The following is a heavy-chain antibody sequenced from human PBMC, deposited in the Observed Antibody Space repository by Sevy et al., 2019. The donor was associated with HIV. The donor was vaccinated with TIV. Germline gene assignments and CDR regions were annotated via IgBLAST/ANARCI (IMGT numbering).Heavy chain of an antibody. D-gene: IGHD3-10*01. CDR2: ISAYNGNT. J-gene: IGHJ6*03. V-gene: IGHV1-18*04. CDR3: AGDSPRGGVRGVIDYYYYMDV. CDR1: GYTFTSYG. Sequence: ASVKVSCKASGYTFTSYGISWVRQAPGQGLEWMGWISAYNGNTNYAQKLQGRVTMTTDTSTSTAYMELRSLRSDDTAVYYWAGDSPRGGVRGVIDYYYYMDVWGKGTTVTVSS.